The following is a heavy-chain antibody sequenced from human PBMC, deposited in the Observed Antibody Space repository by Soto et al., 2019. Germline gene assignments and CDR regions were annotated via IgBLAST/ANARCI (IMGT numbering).Heavy chain of an antibody. CDR3: ARGQQLVANWLDP. CDR2: ISSTGSTP. D-gene: IGHD6-6*01. J-gene: IGHJ5*02. CDR1: AFPFSDSY. Sequence: GGSLRLSCAASAFPFSDSYMAWIRQAPGKGLEEIATISSTGSTPYYADSVKGRFTISRDNAQNSLYLEMNNLRAEDTAVYYCARGQQLVANWLDPWGQGILVTVSS. V-gene: IGHV3-11*01.